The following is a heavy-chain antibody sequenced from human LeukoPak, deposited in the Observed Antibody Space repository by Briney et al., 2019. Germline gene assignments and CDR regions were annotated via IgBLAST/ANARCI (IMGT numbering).Heavy chain of an antibody. Sequence: GGSLRLSCAASGFPFSSYAMSWVRQAPGKGLEWVSAISGSGGSPYYEDSVKGRFTISRDNSKNALYLQMNSLRAEDTAVYYCANDLVDPVGATSVGYYYYGMDVWGQGTTVTVSS. D-gene: IGHD1-26*01. CDR3: ANDLVDPVGATSVGYYYYGMDV. CDR2: ISGSGGSP. J-gene: IGHJ6*02. CDR1: GFPFSSYA. V-gene: IGHV3-23*01.